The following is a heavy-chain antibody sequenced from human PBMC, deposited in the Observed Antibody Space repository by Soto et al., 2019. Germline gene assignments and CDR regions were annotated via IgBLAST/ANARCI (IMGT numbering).Heavy chain of an antibody. CDR3: ARDYRFAHYYTSGSYYSIDY. J-gene: IGHJ4*02. CDR2: IGVGSTTV. D-gene: IGHD3-10*01. CDR1: GFTFSSFN. V-gene: IGHV3-48*01. Sequence: GGSLRLSCAASGFTFSSFNMNWVRQAPGKGLEWISYIGVGSTTVYYADSVKGRFTISRDNANNSLYLQMNSLRAEDTAVYFCARDYRFAHYYTSGSYYSIDYWGPGT.